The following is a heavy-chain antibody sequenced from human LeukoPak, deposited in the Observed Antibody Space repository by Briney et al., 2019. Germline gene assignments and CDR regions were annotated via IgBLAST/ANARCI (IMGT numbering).Heavy chain of an antibody. CDR2: ISSSSTYI. D-gene: IGHD3-10*02. CDR3: AELGITMIGGV. Sequence: PGGSLRLSCAASGFTFSSYNMHWVRQAPGKGLEWVSSISSSSTYIYYADSVKGRFTISRDNAKNSLYLQMNSLRAEDTAVYYCAELGITMIGGVWGKGTTVTISS. J-gene: IGHJ6*04. CDR1: GFTFSSYN. V-gene: IGHV3-21*01.